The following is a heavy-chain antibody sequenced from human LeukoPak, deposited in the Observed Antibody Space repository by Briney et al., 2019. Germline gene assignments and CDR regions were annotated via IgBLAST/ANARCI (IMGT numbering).Heavy chain of an antibody. J-gene: IGHJ4*02. CDR1: GGSINYYY. CDR3: ARTTGNYGYYFDY. CDR2: IYYRGST. Sequence: KPSETLSLTCTVSGGSINYYYWSWTRQPPGKGLEWIGYIYYRGSTNYNPSLNSRVTISVDTSKNQFSLKLTSVTAADTAVYYCARTTGNYGYYFDYWGQGTLVTVSS. D-gene: IGHD1-7*01. V-gene: IGHV4-59*01.